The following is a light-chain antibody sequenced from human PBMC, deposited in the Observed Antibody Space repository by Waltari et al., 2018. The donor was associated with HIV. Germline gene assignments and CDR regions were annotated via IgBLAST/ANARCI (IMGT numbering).Light chain of an antibody. CDR3: QQSYSIPWT. J-gene: IGKJ1*01. CDR2: AAT. Sequence: DIQMTQSPSPLSASVGDGDTITCRANLSINNYLNWYQRKPGKAPRLLIFAATSLQSGVPSRFSGSGSGTDFTLTISSLLLEDFATYYCQQSYSIPWTFGQGTKVEIK. V-gene: IGKV1-39*01. CDR1: LSINNY.